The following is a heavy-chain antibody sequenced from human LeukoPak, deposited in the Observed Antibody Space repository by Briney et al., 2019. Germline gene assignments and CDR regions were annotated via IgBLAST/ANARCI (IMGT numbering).Heavy chain of an antibody. D-gene: IGHD6-19*01. CDR3: ARDRGSRSSGWDFDY. CDR2: IYHSGST. CDR1: GGSISSSSYY. V-gene: IGHV4-39*07. Sequence: SETLSLTCTVSGGSISSSSYYWGWIRQPPGKGLEWIGSIYHSGSTYYNPSLKSRVTISVDTSKNQFSLKLSSVTAADTAVYYCARDRGSRSSGWDFDYWGQGTLVTVSS. J-gene: IGHJ4*02.